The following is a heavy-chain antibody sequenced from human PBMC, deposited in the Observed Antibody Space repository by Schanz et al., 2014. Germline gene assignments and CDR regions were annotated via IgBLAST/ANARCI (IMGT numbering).Heavy chain of an antibody. V-gene: IGHV3-23*04. CDR2: IASGGSHT. CDR1: GITFSDYA. J-gene: IGHJ1*01. Sequence: EVHLVESGGGLSRPGGSLRLSCAASGITFSDYAMSWVRQAPGKGLEWVSTIASGGSHTFYADSVTCRFTISGDNSKNTLFLQMDSLRAEDTAVYYCATGRAEPGNFGAEYFLHWGQGTPVTVTS. CDR3: ATGRAEPGNFGAEYFLH. D-gene: IGHD6-13*01.